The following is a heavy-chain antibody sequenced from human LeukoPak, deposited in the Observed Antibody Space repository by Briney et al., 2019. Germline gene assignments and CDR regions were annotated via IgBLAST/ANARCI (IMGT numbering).Heavy chain of an antibody. CDR2: ISSDVNIK. J-gene: IGHJ1*01. CDR3: ARGPSGGYYPVGYFQH. CDR1: GFDFHNYV. Sequence: GGSLRLSCAASGFDFHNYVIHWVRQAPGKGLEWVAVISSDVNIKYYADSVKGRFTISRDNSKNTLYLQMNSLRAEDTAVYYCARGPSGGYYPVGYFQHWGQGTLVTVSS. V-gene: IGHV3-30-3*01. D-gene: IGHD3-22*01.